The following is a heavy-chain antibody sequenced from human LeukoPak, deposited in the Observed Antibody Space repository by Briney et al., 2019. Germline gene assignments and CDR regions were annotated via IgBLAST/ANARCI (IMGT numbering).Heavy chain of an antibody. D-gene: IGHD6-19*01. CDR3: AKGAGYSSGWYGGY. CDR1: GFTFSSYA. J-gene: IGHJ4*02. V-gene: IGHV3-23*01. CDR2: ISGSGGST. Sequence: GGSLRLSCAASGFTFSSYAMSWLRQAPGKGLEWVSAISGSGGSTYYADSVKGRFTISRDNSKNTLYLQMNGLRAEDTAVYYCAKGAGYSSGWYGGYWGQGTLVTVSS.